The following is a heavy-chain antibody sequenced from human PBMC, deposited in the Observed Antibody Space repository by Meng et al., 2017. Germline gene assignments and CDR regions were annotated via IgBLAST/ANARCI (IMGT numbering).Heavy chain of an antibody. CDR3: ARSKPPNSGSYPRAPEDFDY. J-gene: IGHJ4*02. V-gene: IGHV1-18*01. CDR1: GYTFTSYG. Sequence: GESLKISCKASGYTFTSYGISWVRQAPGQGLEWMGWISAYNGNTNYAQKLQGRVTMTTDTSTSTAYMELRSLRSDDTAVYYCARSKPPNSGSYPRAPEDFDYWGQGTLVTVSS. CDR2: ISAYNGNT. D-gene: IGHD1-26*01.